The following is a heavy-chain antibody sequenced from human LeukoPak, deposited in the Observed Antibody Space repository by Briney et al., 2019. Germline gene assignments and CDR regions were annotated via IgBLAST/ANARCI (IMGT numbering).Heavy chain of an antibody. D-gene: IGHD1-14*01. CDR2: ISAYNGNT. Sequence: ASVKVSCKASGYTFTSYGISWVRQAPGQGLEWMGWISAYNGNTNYAQKLQGRVTMTTDTSTSTVYMELGSLTFDDTAVYFCARDPYHRLGPPLDLWGQGTLVTVSS. J-gene: IGHJ5*02. CDR3: ARDPYHRLGPPLDL. V-gene: IGHV1-18*01. CDR1: GYTFTSYG.